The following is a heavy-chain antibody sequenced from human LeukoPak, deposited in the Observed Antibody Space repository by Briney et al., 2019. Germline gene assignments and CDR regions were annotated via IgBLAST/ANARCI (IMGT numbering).Heavy chain of an antibody. CDR1: GFTFSSYS. CDR2: ISSSSSTI. V-gene: IGHV3-48*04. J-gene: IGHJ3*02. D-gene: IGHD3-10*01. CDR3: ARGGSGSRGNDAFDI. Sequence: GGSLRLSCAASGFTFSSYSMNWVRQAPGKGLEWVSYISSSSSTIYYADSVKGRFTISRDNARNSLYLQMNSLRAEDTAVYYCARGGSGSRGNDAFDIWGQGTMVTVSS.